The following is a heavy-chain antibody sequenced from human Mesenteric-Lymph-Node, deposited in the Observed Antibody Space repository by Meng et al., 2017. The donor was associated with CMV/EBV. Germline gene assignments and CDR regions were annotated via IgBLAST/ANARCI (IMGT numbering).Heavy chain of an antibody. Sequence: GSLRLSCSVSGGSLSPYYWSWIRQPPGKGLEWIGYIYYNGGPDYNPSLKSRATISVDTSKNQFSLKVTSLTAADTAVYYCARGIPCSSTSCYPGIYYYYGMDVWGQGTTVTVSS. D-gene: IGHD2-2*01. CDR3: ARGIPCSSTSCYPGIYYYYGMDV. V-gene: IGHV4-59*01. J-gene: IGHJ6*02. CDR1: GGSLSPYY. CDR2: IYYNGGP.